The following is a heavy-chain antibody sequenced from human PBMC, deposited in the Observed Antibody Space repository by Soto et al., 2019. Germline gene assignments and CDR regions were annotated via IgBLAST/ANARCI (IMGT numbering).Heavy chain of an antibody. V-gene: IGHV3-7*01. CDR1: GFTFSTYW. CDR2: IKQDGSET. CDR3: ARRQISPPTRGAATARGAMDV. J-gene: IGHJ6*02. D-gene: IGHD6-13*01. Sequence: GGSLRLSCAASGFTFSTYWMSWVRQAPGKRLEWVANIKQDGSETYSVDSVKGRFTISRDNSKNTLYLQMSSLRAEDTTVYYCARRQISPPTRGAATARGAMDVWGQGTTVTVSS.